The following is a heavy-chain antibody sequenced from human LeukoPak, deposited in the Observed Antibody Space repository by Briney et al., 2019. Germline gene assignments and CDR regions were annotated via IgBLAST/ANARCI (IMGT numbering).Heavy chain of an antibody. CDR3: ARAAGATYYDFWSGYYINWFDP. CDR1: GHTFTGYY. V-gene: IGHV1-2*02. D-gene: IGHD3-3*01. CDR2: INPNSGGT. Sequence: ASVKVSCKASGHTFTGYYMHWVRLAPGQGLEWMGWINPNSGGTNYAQKFQGRVTMTRDTSISTAYMELSRLRSDDTAVYYCARAAGATYYDFWSGYYINWFDPWGQGTLVTVSS. J-gene: IGHJ5*02.